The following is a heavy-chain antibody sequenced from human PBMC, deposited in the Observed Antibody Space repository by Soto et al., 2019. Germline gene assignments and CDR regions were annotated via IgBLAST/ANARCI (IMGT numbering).Heavy chain of an antibody. Sequence: QVQLVQSGAEVKKPGSSVKVSCKASGGTFSSYAISWVRQAPGQGLEWMGGIIPILGSANYAQKFQDRVTITADESTSTTYRELSSLRSEDAAVYYCASRERVDAVDIWGQGTMVTVSS. D-gene: IGHD1-26*01. CDR3: ASRERVDAVDI. CDR2: IIPILGSA. CDR1: GGTFSSYA. V-gene: IGHV1-69*01. J-gene: IGHJ3*02.